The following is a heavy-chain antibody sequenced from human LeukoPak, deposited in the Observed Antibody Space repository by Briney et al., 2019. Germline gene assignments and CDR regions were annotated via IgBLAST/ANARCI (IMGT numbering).Heavy chain of an antibody. CDR3: VRELYFGSGTYYPAFDS. Sequence: PSQTLSLTCAISGDTVSSNSAAWDWIRQSPSRGLEWLGRTYYRSKWYNDYAVSVKSRITINPDTSKKQFSLQLNAVTPDDTAVYYCVRELYFGSGTYYPAFDSWGQGTLVTVSS. D-gene: IGHD3-10*01. CDR2: TYYRSKWYN. V-gene: IGHV6-1*01. CDR1: GDTVSSNSAA. J-gene: IGHJ4*02.